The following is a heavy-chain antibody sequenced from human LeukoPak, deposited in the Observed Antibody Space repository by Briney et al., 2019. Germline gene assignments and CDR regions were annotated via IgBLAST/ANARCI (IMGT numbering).Heavy chain of an antibody. CDR3: ARGQTNRLLWVGELVSNINPFDY. D-gene: IGHD3-10*01. V-gene: IGHV1-18*01. CDR2: IITYNGNT. J-gene: IGHJ4*02. CDR1: GYTFTSYG. Sequence: GASVKVSCKASGYTFTSYGISWVRQAPGQGLEWMGYIITYNGNTNYAQKLQGRVTMTTDTSTSTAYMELRSLISDDTGVYYCARGQTNRLLWVGELVSNINPFDYWGQGTLVTVSS.